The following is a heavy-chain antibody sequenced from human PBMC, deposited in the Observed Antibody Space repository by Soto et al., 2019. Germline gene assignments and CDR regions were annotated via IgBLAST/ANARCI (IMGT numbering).Heavy chain of an antibody. Sequence: QVQLVQSGAEVKKPGASVKVSCKTSGYIFTSYDINWVRQATGQGLEWMGWMNTNSGNTGYAQNFQGRVTMTRNTYISTAYMELSSLRSEDTAVYYCARGTFPSYYYRSGSYYFFDYWGRGTLVTVSS. D-gene: IGHD3-10*01. CDR2: MNTNSGNT. J-gene: IGHJ4*02. CDR1: GYIFTSYD. CDR3: ARGTFPSYYYRSGSYYFFDY. V-gene: IGHV1-8*01.